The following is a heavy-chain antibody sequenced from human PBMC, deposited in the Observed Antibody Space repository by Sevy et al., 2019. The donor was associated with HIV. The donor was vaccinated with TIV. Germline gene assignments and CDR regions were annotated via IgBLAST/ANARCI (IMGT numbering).Heavy chain of an antibody. D-gene: IGHD4-17*01. J-gene: IGHJ4*02. Sequence: GGSLRLSCAASGFNFSIYGMHWVRQAPGKGLEWVALIWYDGTNKYHRDSVKGRFTISRDNSKNTLFLQMNSLRAEDTALYYCVRGRDYGNFDFWGQGTLVTVSS. CDR1: GFNFSIYG. CDR2: IWYDGTNK. V-gene: IGHV3-33*01. CDR3: VRGRDYGNFDF.